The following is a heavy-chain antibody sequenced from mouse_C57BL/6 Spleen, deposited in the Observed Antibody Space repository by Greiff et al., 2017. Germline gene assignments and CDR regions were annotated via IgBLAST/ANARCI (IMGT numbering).Heavy chain of an antibody. CDR1: GFNIKDYY. CDR3: ARFTTVVAFYAMDY. Sequence: VQLQQSGAELVKPGASVKLSCTASGFNIKDYYMHWVKQRTEQGLEWIGRIDPEDGETKYAPKFPGKATIPADTSSNTHYLQLSSLTSEDTAVYYCARFTTVVAFYAMDYWGQGTSVTVSS. J-gene: IGHJ4*01. D-gene: IGHD1-1*01. V-gene: IGHV14-2*01. CDR2: IDPEDGET.